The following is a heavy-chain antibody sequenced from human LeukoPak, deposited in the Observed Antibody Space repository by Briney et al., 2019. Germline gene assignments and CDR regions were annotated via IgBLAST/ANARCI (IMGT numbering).Heavy chain of an antibody. Sequence: SQTLSLTCTVSGGSIIGNSTDYWGWVRLTPGKGLEWIATVHHSGGTYVNPSLNRRVTISVHMSKSQFSLTPTSVTAADTAGYYCARQQSSSFLRRGYIESWGQGTLVTVSS. CDR1: GGSIIGNSTDY. CDR2: VHHSGGT. D-gene: IGHD5-18*01. CDR3: ARQQSSSFLRRGYIES. J-gene: IGHJ4*02. V-gene: IGHV4-39*01.